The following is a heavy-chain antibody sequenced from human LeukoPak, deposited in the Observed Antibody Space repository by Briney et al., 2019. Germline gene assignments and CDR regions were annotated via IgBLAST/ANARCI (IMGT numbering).Heavy chain of an antibody. V-gene: IGHV1-69*05. CDR1: GGTFSSYA. CDR2: IIPIFGTA. Sequence: VASVKVSCKASGGTFSSYAISWVRQAPGQGLEWMGRIIPIFGTANYAQKFQGRVTITTDESTSTAYMELSSLRSEDTAVYYCARAPGELGFDYWGQGTLVTVSS. J-gene: IGHJ4*02. CDR3: ARAPGELGFDY. D-gene: IGHD1-26*01.